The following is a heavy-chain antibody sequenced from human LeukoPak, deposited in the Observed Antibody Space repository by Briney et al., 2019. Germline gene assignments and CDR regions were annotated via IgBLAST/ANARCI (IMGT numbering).Heavy chain of an antibody. CDR1: GYTFTSYG. CDR2: INPNSGGT. J-gene: IGHJ4*02. V-gene: IGHV1-2*02. D-gene: IGHD1-26*01. CDR3: ARSPQWELPYYFDY. Sequence: EASVKVSCKASGYTFTSYGISWVRQAPGQGLEWMGWINPNSGGTNYAQKFQGRVTMTRDTSISTAYMELSRLRSDDTAVYYCARSPQWELPYYFDYWGQGTLVTVSS.